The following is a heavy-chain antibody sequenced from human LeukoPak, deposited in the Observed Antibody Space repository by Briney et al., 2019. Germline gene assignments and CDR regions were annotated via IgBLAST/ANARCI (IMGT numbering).Heavy chain of an antibody. CDR2: IYYSGSA. CDR3: ARRPTIFDY. D-gene: IGHD5-24*01. Sequence: PSETLSLTCTVSGGSISSSSYYWGWIRQPPGKGLEWIGSIYYSGSAYYNPSLKSRVTISVDTSKNQFSLKLSSVTAADTAVYYCARRPTIFDYWGQGTLVTVSS. CDR1: GGSISSSSYY. J-gene: IGHJ4*02. V-gene: IGHV4-39*01.